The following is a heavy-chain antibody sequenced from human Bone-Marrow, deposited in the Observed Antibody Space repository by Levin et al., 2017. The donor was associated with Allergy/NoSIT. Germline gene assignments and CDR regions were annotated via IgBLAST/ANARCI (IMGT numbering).Heavy chain of an antibody. CDR3: AREPPRPVPAPGQNSVDP. Sequence: SCAASGFTFSSYEMNWVRQAPAKGLEWISYISSSGNTIYYADSVRGRFTISRDNAKNSLFLQMNGLRAEDSAVYYCAREPPRPVPAPGQNSVDPWGQGTLVTVSS. CDR2: ISSSGNTI. CDR1: GFTFSSYE. V-gene: IGHV3-48*03. D-gene: IGHD6-13*01. J-gene: IGHJ5*02.